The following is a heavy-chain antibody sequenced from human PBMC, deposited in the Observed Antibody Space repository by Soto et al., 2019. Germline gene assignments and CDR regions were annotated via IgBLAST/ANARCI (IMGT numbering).Heavy chain of an antibody. CDR3: ARDLGQGYTPAHNYFDE. CDR1: GYTFTSYG. V-gene: IGHV1-18*01. Sequence: ASVKVSCKASGYTFTSYGISWVRQAPGQGLEWMGWISAYNGNTNYAQKLQGRVTMTTDTSTDTAYMELSSLRSEDTAIYYCARDLGQGYTPAHNYFDEWGQGTWVTVSS. J-gene: IGHJ4*02. CDR2: ISAYNGNT. D-gene: IGHD5-18*01.